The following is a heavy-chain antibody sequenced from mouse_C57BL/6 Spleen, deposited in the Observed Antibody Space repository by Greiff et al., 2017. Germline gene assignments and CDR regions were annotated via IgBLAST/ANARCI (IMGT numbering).Heavy chain of an antibody. V-gene: IGHV1-50*01. Sequence: QVQLQQPGAELVKPGASVKLSCTASGYTFTSYYMHWVKQRPGQGLEWIGWIDPSDGYTNYNPKFKGKATLTVDTSSSTAYMQLSSLTSADSADYFWASAAGEYWGQGTTLTVSS. D-gene: IGHD1-2*01. CDR2: IDPSDGYT. CDR1: GYTFTSYY. J-gene: IGHJ2*01. CDR3: ASAAGEY.